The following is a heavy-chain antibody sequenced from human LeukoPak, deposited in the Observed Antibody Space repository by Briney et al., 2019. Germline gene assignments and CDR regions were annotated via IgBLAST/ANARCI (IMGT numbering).Heavy chain of an antibody. D-gene: IGHD3-9*01. J-gene: IGHJ4*02. CDR1: GGSISSGGYY. CDR2: IYHSGST. CDR3: ARILRLRYFDWLLYYFDY. V-gene: IGHV4-31*03. Sequence: PSETLSLTCTVSGGSISSGGYYWSWIRQHPGKGLEWIGYIYHSGSTYYNPSLKSRVTISVDTSKNQFSLKLSSVTAADTAVYYCARILRLRYFDWLLYYFDYWGQGTLVTVSS.